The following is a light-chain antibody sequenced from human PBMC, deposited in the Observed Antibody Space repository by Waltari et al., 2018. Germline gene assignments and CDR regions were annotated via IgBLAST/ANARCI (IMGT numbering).Light chain of an antibody. CDR2: YAS. CDR1: QSVSSH. CDR3: QQRTTWPLT. J-gene: IGKJ4*01. V-gene: IGKV3-11*01. Sequence: EIVLTQSPATLSLSPGERVTLSCMASQSVSSHLAWYQQKRCQAPRLLIYYASNRATGIPARFSGSGSGTDFTLTISSLEPEDFAVYYCQQRTTWPLTFGGGTRVEIK.